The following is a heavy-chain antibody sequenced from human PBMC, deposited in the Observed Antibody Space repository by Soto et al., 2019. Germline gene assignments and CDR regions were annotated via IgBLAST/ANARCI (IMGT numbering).Heavy chain of an antibody. J-gene: IGHJ4*02. V-gene: IGHV3-48*02. CDR3: VREDMLGARSFDY. CDR2: ISSLSSPR. D-gene: IGHD1-26*01. Sequence: PGGSLRLSCAASGFTFGGYSMNWVRQAPGKGLEWISYISSLSSPRYYAESVEGRFIISRNNAKNSLYLQMNSLRDEDTAVYFCVREDMLGARSFDYWGQGTRVTVSS. CDR1: GFTFGGYS.